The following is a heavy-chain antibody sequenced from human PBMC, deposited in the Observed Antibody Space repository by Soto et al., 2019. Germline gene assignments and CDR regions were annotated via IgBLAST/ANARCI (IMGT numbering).Heavy chain of an antibody. D-gene: IGHD6-13*01. CDR2: ISGSGGST. V-gene: IGHV3-23*01. J-gene: IGHJ4*02. CDR1: GFTFSSYA. Sequence: EVQLLESGGGLVQPGGSLRLSCAASGFTFSSYAMSWVRQAPGKGLEWVSAISGSGGSTYYADCVKGRFTISRDNSKNPRYLQMNSLRAEDTAVYYCAKPTAAGSFSFDYWGQGTLVTVSS. CDR3: AKPTAAGSFSFDY.